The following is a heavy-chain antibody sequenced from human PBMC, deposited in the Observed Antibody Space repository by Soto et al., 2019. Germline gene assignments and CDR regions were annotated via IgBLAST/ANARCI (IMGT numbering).Heavy chain of an antibody. D-gene: IGHD3-3*01. J-gene: IGHJ5*02. V-gene: IGHV4-34*01. CDR3: ARGEPRFMEWLLLSEYFDP. Sequence: QVQLQQWGAGLLKPSEILSLTCAVYGGSFSSYYWSWIRQPPGKGLEWIGVINHSGSTNYDPSLKSRVTISIDTSKNQVSLTLSSVTAADTAVYYCARGEPRFMEWLLLSEYFDPWGQGTLGTVSS. CDR2: INHSGST. CDR1: GGSFSSYY.